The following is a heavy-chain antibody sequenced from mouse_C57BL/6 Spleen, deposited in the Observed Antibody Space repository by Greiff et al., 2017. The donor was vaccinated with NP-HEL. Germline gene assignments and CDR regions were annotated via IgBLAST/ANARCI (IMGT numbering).Heavy chain of an antibody. V-gene: IGHV1-15*01. CDR2: IDPETGGT. D-gene: IGHD1-1*01. CDR3: TRGYYGSSHRYLDD. J-gene: IGHJ2*01. CDR1: GYTFTDYE. Sequence: QVQLQQSGAELVRPGASVTLSCKASGYTFTDYEMHWVRQTPVHGLEWIGAIDPETGGTAYNQKFKGKAILTADKSSSTAYMELRSLTSEDSAVYYSTRGYYGSSHRYLDDWGQGTTLTVSS.